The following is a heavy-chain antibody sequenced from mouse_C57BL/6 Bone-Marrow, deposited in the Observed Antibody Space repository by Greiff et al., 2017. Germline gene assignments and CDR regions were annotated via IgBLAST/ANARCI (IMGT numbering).Heavy chain of an antibody. V-gene: IGHV1-4*01. CDR3: ARGEGAMDY. CDR2: INPSSGYT. CDR1: GYTFTSYT. Sequence: VKVVESGAELARPGASVKMSCKASGYTFTSYTMHWVKQRPGQGLEWIGYINPSSGYTKYNQKFKDKATLTADKSSSTAYMQLSSLTSEDSAVYYCARGEGAMDYWGQGTSVTVSS. J-gene: IGHJ4*01.